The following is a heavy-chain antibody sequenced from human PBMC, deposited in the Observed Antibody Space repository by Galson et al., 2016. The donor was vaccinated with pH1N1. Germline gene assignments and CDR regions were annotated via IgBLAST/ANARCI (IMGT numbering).Heavy chain of an antibody. CDR2: ISGSGSTT. Sequence: SLRLSCAVSGFTFSSYAMNWVRQAPGKGLEWVSGISGSGSTTYYADSVKGRFTISRDNSENMLYLQINSLRVEDTALYYCASRNLRIGARLRWFDPRGQGNLVTGSS. V-gene: IGHV3-23*01. J-gene: IGHJ5*02. CDR1: GFTFSSYA. CDR3: ASRNLRIGARLRWFDP. D-gene: IGHD6-6*01.